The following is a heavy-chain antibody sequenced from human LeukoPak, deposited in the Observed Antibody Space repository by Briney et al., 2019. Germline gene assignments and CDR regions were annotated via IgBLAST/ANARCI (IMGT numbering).Heavy chain of an antibody. D-gene: IGHD3-16*01. J-gene: IGHJ1*01. V-gene: IGHV3-7*03. CDR2: MKEDGSDE. CDR3: AKGGAGGGYFPT. Sequence: GGSLRLSCVASGFSFSDTTMSWVRQAAGQGLEGVARMKEDGSDENYVDSVRGRFTISRDNARNSLHLQMKSLRAEDTAVYFCAKGGAGGGYFPTWGQGILVIVSS. CDR1: GFSFSDTT.